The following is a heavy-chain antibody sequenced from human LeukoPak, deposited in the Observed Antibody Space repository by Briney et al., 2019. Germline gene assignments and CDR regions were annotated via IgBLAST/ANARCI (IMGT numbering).Heavy chain of an antibody. CDR3: ARGGGDSPYYFDY. Sequence: SETLSLTCTVSVGSINSASDYWGWVRQPPGKGLEWMGSIFYTGSTYYNPSLKSRFTIFVDTSKNQFSLDLSSVTAADTAVYYCARGGGDSPYYFDYWGQGTLVTVSS. V-gene: IGHV4-39*07. CDR2: IFYTGST. CDR1: VGSINSASDY. D-gene: IGHD5-12*01. J-gene: IGHJ4*02.